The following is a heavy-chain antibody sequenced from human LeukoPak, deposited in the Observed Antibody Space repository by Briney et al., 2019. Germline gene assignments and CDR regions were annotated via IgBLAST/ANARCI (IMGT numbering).Heavy chain of an antibody. CDR1: GYTFTGYY. Sequence: ASVKVSCKASGYTFTGYYMHWVRQAPGQGLEWMGRINPNSGGTNYAQKFQGRVTMTRDTSISTAYMKLSRLRSDDTAVYYCATSDYSSSSEYYFDYWGQGTLVTVSS. D-gene: IGHD6-6*01. CDR3: ATSDYSSSSEYYFDY. V-gene: IGHV1-2*06. CDR2: INPNSGGT. J-gene: IGHJ4*02.